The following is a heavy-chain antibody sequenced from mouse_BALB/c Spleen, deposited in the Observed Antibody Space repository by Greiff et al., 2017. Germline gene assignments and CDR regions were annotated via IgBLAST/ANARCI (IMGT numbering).Heavy chain of an antibody. CDR1: GFTFSSYA. Sequence: EVKLVESGGGLVKPGGSLKLSCAASGFTFSSYAMSWVRQTPEKRLEWVASISSGGSTYYPDSVKGRFTISRDNARNILYLQMSSLRSEDTAMYYCARVSTMITTGAMDYWGQGTSVTVSS. D-gene: IGHD2-4*01. V-gene: IGHV5-6-5*01. CDR2: ISSGGST. CDR3: ARVSTMITTGAMDY. J-gene: IGHJ4*01.